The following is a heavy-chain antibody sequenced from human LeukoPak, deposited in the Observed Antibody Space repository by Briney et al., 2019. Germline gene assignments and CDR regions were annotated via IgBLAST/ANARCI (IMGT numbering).Heavy chain of an antibody. V-gene: IGHV1-8*01. J-gene: IGHJ4*02. CDR3: ARGYDTSGWSGEDY. CDR1: GYTFTIYD. Sequence: RATVGVSFRASGYTFTIYDINWVRQARGQGREGMGGMNPNSGDTGYAQKFQGRVAMTSNTSISTVYMELSSLTSEDTAVYYCARGYDTSGWSGEDYWGQGTLVTVSS. D-gene: IGHD6-19*01. CDR2: MNPNSGDT.